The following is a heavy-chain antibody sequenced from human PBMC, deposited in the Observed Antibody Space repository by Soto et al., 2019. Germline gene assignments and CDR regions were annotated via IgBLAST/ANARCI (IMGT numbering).Heavy chain of an antibody. CDR2: IRNKANNYAT. D-gene: IGHD1-1*01. J-gene: IGHJ4*02. CDR3: AGPGPFDS. V-gene: IGHV3-73*01. CDR1: GFTFTGSA. Sequence: DVQLVESGGGLVQPGGSLKLSCRTTGFTFTGSAIHWVRQAPGKGLEWIGRIRNKANNYATAYPASVTGRFTISRDDSKSTEYLEMSSLKTEDKAMYYCAGPGPFDSWGQGTLVIVSS.